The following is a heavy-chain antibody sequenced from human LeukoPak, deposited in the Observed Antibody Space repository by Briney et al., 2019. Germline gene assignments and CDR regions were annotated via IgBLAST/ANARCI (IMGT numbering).Heavy chain of an antibody. V-gene: IGHV4-34*01. Sequence: PSETLSLTCAVYGGSFSGYYWSWIRQPPGKGLEWIGEINHSGSTNYNPSLKSRVTISVDTSKNQFSLKLSSVTAADTAVYYCAGSLPPEYDSSGSYPYYFGYWGQGTLVTVSS. D-gene: IGHD3-22*01. CDR2: INHSGST. J-gene: IGHJ4*02. CDR3: AGSLPPEYDSSGSYPYYFGY. CDR1: GGSFSGYY.